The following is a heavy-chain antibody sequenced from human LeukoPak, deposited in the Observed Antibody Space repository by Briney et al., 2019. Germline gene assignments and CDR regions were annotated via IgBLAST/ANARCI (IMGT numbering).Heavy chain of an antibody. V-gene: IGHV3-33*01. Sequence: GRSLRLSCAASGFTFSSYGMHWVRQAPGKGLEWVAVIWYDGSNKYYVYSVKGRFIISRDNSKHKLYLQMNSLRAEDTAVYYCARDVQYSYRVGHAFDIWGQGTMVTVSS. CDR2: IWYDGSNK. D-gene: IGHD5-18*01. CDR3: ARDVQYSYRVGHAFDI. J-gene: IGHJ3*02. CDR1: GFTFSSYG.